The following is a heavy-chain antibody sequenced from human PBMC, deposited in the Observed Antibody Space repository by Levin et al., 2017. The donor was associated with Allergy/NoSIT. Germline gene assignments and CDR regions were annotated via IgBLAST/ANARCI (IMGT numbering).Heavy chain of an antibody. V-gene: IGHV1-2*06. D-gene: IGHD6-25*01. CDR2: INPNSGGT. CDR1: GYTFTGYY. J-gene: IGHJ6*02. CDR3: ASRIQRDYYYYGMDV. Sequence: GESLKISCKASGYTFTGYYMHWVRQAPGQGLEWMGRINPNSGGTNYAQKFQGRVTMTRDTSISSAYMELSRLRSDDTAVYYCASRIQRDYYYYGMDVWGQGTTVTVSS.